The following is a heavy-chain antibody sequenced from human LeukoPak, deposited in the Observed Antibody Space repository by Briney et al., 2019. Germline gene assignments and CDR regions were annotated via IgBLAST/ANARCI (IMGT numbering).Heavy chain of an antibody. Sequence: GGSLRLSCVASGFTFSSYGMHWVRQAPGKGLEWVAVIWYDGSNKYYADSVKGRFTISRDNSKNTLYLQMNSLRAEDTAVYYCARDKEAVAVYYFDYWGQGTLVTVSS. V-gene: IGHV3-33*01. D-gene: IGHD6-19*01. CDR2: IWYDGSNK. CDR1: GFTFSSYG. J-gene: IGHJ4*02. CDR3: ARDKEAVAVYYFDY.